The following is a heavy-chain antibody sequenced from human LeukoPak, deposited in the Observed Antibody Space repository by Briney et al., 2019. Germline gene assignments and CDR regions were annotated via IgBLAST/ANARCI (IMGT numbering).Heavy chain of an antibody. V-gene: IGHV3-23*01. J-gene: IGHJ4*02. D-gene: IGHD2-2*01. CDR1: GXTFTRNA. CDR3: AKAHCSSTSCSRADN. CDR2: IDGSGGTT. Sequence: PGGSLRLSCAASGXTFTRNAMAWVRQAPGKGLEWVSAIDGSGGTTFYADSVEGRVTISRVQSTNTVYLQMNSLRADDTAVYYCAKAHCSSTSCSRADNWGQGTLVTVSS.